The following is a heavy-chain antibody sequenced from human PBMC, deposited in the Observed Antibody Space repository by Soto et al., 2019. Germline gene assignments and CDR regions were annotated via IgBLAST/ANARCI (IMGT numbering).Heavy chain of an antibody. J-gene: IGHJ6*03. V-gene: IGHV3-48*01. Sequence: GGSLRLSCAASGFTFSSYSMNWVRQAPGKGLEWVSYISSSSTIYYADSVKGRFTISRDNAKNSLYLQMNSLRAEDTAVYYCAKGIFGVVILDYYYMDVWGKGTTVTVSS. CDR1: GFTFSSYS. CDR2: ISSSSTI. CDR3: AKGIFGVVILDYYYMDV. D-gene: IGHD3-3*01.